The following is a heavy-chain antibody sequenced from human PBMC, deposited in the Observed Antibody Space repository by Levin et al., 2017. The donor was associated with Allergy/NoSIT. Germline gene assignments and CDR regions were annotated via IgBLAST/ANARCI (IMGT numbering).Heavy chain of an antibody. CDR2: ISYDGSYK. CDR1: GFTFSSFG. CDR3: ASSGWYGRLDGY. J-gene: IGHJ4*02. V-gene: IGHV3-30*03. D-gene: IGHD6-19*01. Sequence: GGSLRLSCAASGFTFSSFGMHWVRQAPGKGLEWVAVISYDGSYKYSADSVKGRFTISRDNAKNMLYLQMNSLRAEDTAIYYCASSGWYGRLDGYWGQGTLVTVSS.